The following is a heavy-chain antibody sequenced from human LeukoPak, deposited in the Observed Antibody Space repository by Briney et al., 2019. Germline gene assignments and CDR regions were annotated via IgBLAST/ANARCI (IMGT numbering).Heavy chain of an antibody. Sequence: GGSLRLSCAASGFTVSSNYMSWVRQAPGKGLEWVSVLYSGGKTYYADSVKGRFTISRDSSTNTLYLQMESLRAEDTAVYYCAREMGAATTYFDYWGQGTLVIVSS. CDR3: AREMGAATTYFDY. CDR2: LYSGGKT. J-gene: IGHJ4*02. CDR1: GFTVSSNY. V-gene: IGHV3-53*01. D-gene: IGHD1-1*01.